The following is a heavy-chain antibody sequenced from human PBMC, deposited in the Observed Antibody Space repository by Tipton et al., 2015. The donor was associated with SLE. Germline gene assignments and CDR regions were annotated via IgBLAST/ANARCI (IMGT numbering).Heavy chain of an antibody. CDR2: INHSGIT. Sequence: TLSLTCAVYGGSFSGYYWSWIRQSPGKGLEWIGEINHSGITTYNTSLKSRVTISVDTSKNQFSLKVMSVTAADTAVYYWAREARRTWRAFDVWGQGTLVPVSS. J-gene: IGHJ3*01. CDR1: GGSFSGYY. V-gene: IGHV4-34*01. CDR3: AREARRTWRAFDV.